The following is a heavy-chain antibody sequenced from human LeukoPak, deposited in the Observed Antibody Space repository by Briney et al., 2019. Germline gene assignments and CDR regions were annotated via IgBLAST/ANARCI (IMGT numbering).Heavy chain of an antibody. Sequence: PGGSLRLSCTASGFTFSDYSVNWVRQAPGKGLEWVSYISSSGSTIYYADSVKGRFTISRDNAKNSLYLQMNSLRAEDTAVYYXXXDTSYYDILTGYSYWGQGTLVTVSS. CDR3: XXDTSYYDILTGYSY. J-gene: IGHJ4*02. D-gene: IGHD3-9*01. V-gene: IGHV3-48*04. CDR1: GFTFSDYS. CDR2: ISSSGSTI.